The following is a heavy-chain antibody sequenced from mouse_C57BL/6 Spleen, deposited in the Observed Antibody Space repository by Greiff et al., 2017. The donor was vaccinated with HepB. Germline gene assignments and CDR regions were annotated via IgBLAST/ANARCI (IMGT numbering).Heavy chain of an antibody. J-gene: IGHJ1*03. CDR3: ARSAVYDYDGYWYFDV. D-gene: IGHD2-4*01. CDR1: GYTFTSYW. V-gene: IGHV1-7*01. Sequence: QVQLKESGAELAKPGASVKLSCKASGYTFTSYWMHWVKQRPGQGLEWIGYINPSSGYTKYTQKFKDKATLTADKYSSPAYMQLSSLTYEDSAVDYCARSAVYDYDGYWYFDVWGTGTTVTVSS. CDR2: INPSSGYT.